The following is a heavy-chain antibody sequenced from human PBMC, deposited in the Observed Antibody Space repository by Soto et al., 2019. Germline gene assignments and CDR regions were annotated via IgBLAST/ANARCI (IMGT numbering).Heavy chain of an antibody. V-gene: IGHV1-18*01. J-gene: IGHJ4*02. CDR3: ARARGDTSRFYFRH. CDR1: GYTFTTYG. D-gene: IGHD3-22*01. CDR2: ISGYSGNT. Sequence: GASVKVSCKASGYTFTTYGVTWVRQAPGQGLEWMGWISGYSGNTNYAQKFQGRVTMTTDTSTSTTYMELRSLRSDVTAMYYCARARGDTSRFYFRHWGQGTLVTVSS.